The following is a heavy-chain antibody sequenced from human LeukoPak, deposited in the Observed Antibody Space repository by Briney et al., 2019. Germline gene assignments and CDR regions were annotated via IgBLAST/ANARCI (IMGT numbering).Heavy chain of an antibody. CDR2: IGTAGDT. Sequence: GGSLRLSCAASGFTFSSYDMHWVRQATGKGLEWVSAIGTAGDTYYPGSVKGRFTISRENAKNSLYLQMNSLRAGDTAVYYCARVLTARSGGYDAIDIWGQGTMVTVSS. V-gene: IGHV3-13*01. CDR1: GFTFSSYD. CDR3: ARVLTARSGGYDAIDI. D-gene: IGHD6-25*01. J-gene: IGHJ3*02.